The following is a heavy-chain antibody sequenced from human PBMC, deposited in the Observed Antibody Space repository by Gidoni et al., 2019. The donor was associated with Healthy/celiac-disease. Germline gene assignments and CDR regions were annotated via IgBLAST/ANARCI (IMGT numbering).Heavy chain of an antibody. Sequence: VKVSCKASGYTFTSYGIRWVRQAPGQGLEWMGWISAYNGNTNYAQKLQGRVTMTTDTSTSTAYMELRSLRSDDTAVYYCARDIPHIVVVTAPTSYGMDVWGQGTTVTVSS. CDR1: GYTFTSYG. V-gene: IGHV1-18*04. D-gene: IGHD2-21*02. J-gene: IGHJ6*02. CDR3: ARDIPHIVVVTAPTSYGMDV. CDR2: ISAYNGNT.